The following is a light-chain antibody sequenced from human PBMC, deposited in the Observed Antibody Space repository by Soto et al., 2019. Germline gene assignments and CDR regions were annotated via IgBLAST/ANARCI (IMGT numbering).Light chain of an antibody. J-gene: IGKJ1*01. Sequence: EIVLTQSPGTLSLSPGERATLACRASQSVSSSYLAWYQQKPGQAPRRLIYGASSRATGIPDRFSGSGSGTYFTSNISRLEPEDIAVYYCQQYGSSTWTFGQGTKVEIK. CDR1: QSVSSSY. CDR2: GAS. V-gene: IGKV3-20*01. CDR3: QQYGSSTWT.